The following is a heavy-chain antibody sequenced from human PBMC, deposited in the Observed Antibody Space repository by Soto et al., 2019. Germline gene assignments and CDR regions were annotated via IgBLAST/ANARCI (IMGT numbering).Heavy chain of an antibody. CDR3: TKLWGYYFES. J-gene: IGHJ4*02. CDR2: IFTRGTA. CDR1: GVSVNDNY. D-gene: IGHD3-22*01. V-gene: IGHV3-53*01. Sequence: HPGGSLRLSCTASGVSVNDNYMAWVRQAPGKSPEWVAAIFTRGTAHYADSVTGRFTFSRDNSKRTLNLQLNNLRAEDTAVYYCTKLWGYYFESWGQGTLVTVSS.